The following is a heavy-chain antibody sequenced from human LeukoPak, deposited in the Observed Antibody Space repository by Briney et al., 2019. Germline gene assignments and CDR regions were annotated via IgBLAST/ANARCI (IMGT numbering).Heavy chain of an antibody. CDR1: GFTFGNFA. CDR3: AKTPYSSDWYGYWFDP. J-gene: IGHJ5*02. CDR2: ISGSGGAT. V-gene: IGHV3-23*01. Sequence: GSQRLSCAASGFTFGNFAMSWVCQAPGKGLEWVSSISGSGGATYYVDSVKGRFTISRDNSKNTLYLQMNSLRAEDTAVYYCAKTPYSSDWYGYWFDPWGQGPLLPVSS. D-gene: IGHD6-13*01.